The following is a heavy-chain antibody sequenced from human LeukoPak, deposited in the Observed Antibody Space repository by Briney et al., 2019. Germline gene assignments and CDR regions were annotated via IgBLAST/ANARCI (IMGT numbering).Heavy chain of an antibody. D-gene: IGHD2-15*01. CDR3: ARDFRDCSGGSCYSSVDY. J-gene: IGHJ4*02. CDR1: GYTFTTYY. V-gene: IGHV1-46*01. CDR2: INPSGGST. Sequence: ASVKVYCKASGYTFTTYYMHWVRQAPGQGLEWMGIINPSGGSTSYAQKFQGRVTMTRDTSTSTVYMELSSLRSEDTAVYYCARDFRDCSGGSCYSSVDYWGQGTLVTVSS.